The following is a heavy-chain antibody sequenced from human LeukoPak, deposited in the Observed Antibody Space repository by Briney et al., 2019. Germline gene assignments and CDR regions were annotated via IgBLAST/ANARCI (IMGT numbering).Heavy chain of an antibody. J-gene: IGHJ3*02. CDR3: ARGPYKYDGSGAFDI. D-gene: IGHD3-22*01. Sequence: KTSETLSLTCTVSGGSISSYYWSWIRQPAGKGLEWIGRIYSSGSTNYNPSLKSRVTMSVDTSKNQFSLKLSSVTAADTAVYYCARGPYKYDGSGAFDIWGQGTMVTVSS. CDR1: GGSISSYY. V-gene: IGHV4-4*07. CDR2: IYSSGST.